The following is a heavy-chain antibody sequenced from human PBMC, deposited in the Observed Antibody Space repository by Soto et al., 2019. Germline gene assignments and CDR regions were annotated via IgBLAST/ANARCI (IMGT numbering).Heavy chain of an antibody. J-gene: IGHJ6*03. CDR1: GGSISPYY. CDR2: VFYSGNT. D-gene: IGHD6-13*01. Sequence: QVQLQESGPGLVKPSETLSLTCTVSGGSISPYYWSWIRQPPGKGLAWIGYVFYSGNTNYNPSLESRVTLSVDTSRNRFSLNLTSATAADTAVYYCARKGAAASYAHYYMDVWGRGTAVTVSS. CDR3: ARKGAAASYAHYYMDV. V-gene: IGHV4-59*01.